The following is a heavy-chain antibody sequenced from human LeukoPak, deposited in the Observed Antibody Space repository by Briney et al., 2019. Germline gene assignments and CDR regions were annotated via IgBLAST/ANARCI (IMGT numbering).Heavy chain of an antibody. CDR1: GFTFSNYW. CDR3: ARSRVWGSSLGDY. V-gene: IGHV3-7*01. D-gene: IGHD3-16*01. Sequence: GGSLRLSCAVSGFTFSNYWMSWVRQAPGKGLEWVANIKQDESERYYVDSVKGRFAISRDNAKNSLYLQMNSLRAEDTAVYYCARSRVWGSSLGDYWGQGTLVTVSS. CDR2: IKQDESER. J-gene: IGHJ4*02.